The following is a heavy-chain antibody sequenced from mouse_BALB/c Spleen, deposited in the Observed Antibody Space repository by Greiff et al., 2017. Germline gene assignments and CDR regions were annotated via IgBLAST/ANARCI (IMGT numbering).Heavy chain of an antibody. Sequence: EVQLVESGGGLVQPGGSLKLSCAASGFTFSSYTMSWVRQTPEKRLEWVAYISNGGGSTYYSDTVKGRFTISRDNAKNTLYLQMSSLKCEDTAMYYCARHGGGYFLDYWGQGTTLTVSS. J-gene: IGHJ2*01. CDR1: GFTFSSYT. V-gene: IGHV5-12-2*01. CDR3: ARHGGGYFLDY. D-gene: IGHD2-3*01. CDR2: ISNGGGST.